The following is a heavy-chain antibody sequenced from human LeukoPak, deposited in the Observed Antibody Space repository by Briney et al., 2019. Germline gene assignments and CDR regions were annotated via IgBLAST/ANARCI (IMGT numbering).Heavy chain of an antibody. CDR3: ARHGGTVAVNDAFDV. CDR2: IYYNGRT. V-gene: IGHV4-59*08. D-gene: IGHD1-1*01. Sequence: SETLSLTCTVSGGSISSYYWSWIRQPPGTGLEWIGYIYYNGRTTYNPSLSSRVTISVDMSKNQFSLKLSSVSAADTAIYYCARHGGTVAVNDAFDVWGQGTVVTVSS. J-gene: IGHJ3*01. CDR1: GGSISSYY.